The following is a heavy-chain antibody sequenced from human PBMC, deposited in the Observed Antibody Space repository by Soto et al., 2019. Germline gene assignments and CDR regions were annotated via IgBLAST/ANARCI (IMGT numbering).Heavy chain of an antibody. CDR2: IIPIFGTA. CDR3: ARDRYCSGGSCYWLNWFDP. J-gene: IGHJ5*02. CDR1: GGTFSSYA. Sequence: ASVKVSCKASGGTFSSYAISWVRQAPGQGLEWMGGIIPIFGTANYAQKFQGRVTITADESTSTAYMELSSLRSEDTAVYYCARDRYCSGGSCYWLNWFDPWGQGTLVTVSS. V-gene: IGHV1-69*13. D-gene: IGHD2-15*01.